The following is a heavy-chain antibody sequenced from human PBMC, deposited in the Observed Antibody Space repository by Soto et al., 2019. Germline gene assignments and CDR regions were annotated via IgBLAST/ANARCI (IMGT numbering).Heavy chain of an antibody. CDR1: GFTVNSHY. CDR3: ASRVAG. J-gene: IGHJ4*02. CDR2: IYSSGST. V-gene: IGHV3-66*01. D-gene: IGHD2-15*01. Sequence: EVQVVESGGGLVQPGGSLRLSCAASGFTVNSHYMSWVRQPPGKGLERVSFIYSSGSTYYADSVKGRFTISRDISKNTLYLQMNSLRAEDTAVYYCASRVAGWGQGTLVAVSS.